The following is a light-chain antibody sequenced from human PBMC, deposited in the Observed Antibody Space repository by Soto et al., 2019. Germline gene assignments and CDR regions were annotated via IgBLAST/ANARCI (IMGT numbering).Light chain of an antibody. Sequence: DIVLTQSPATLSLSPGERAILSCRASQTVNNNYLAGYQQKPGQDPRLLIYGASRRATGITDRCCGSAAGGEFTIPIIRRVQADFAAYFCRQQFDFGMTFGHGTRLEIK. CDR1: QTVNNNY. J-gene: IGKJ5*01. V-gene: IGKV3-20*01. CDR2: GAS. CDR3: RQQFDFGMT.